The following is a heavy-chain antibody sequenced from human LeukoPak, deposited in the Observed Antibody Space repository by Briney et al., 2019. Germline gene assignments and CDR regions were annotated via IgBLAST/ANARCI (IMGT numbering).Heavy chain of an antibody. CDR1: GGSISSYY. J-gene: IGHJ6*03. V-gene: IGHV4-59*12. CDR2: IYYSGST. Sequence: PSETLSLTCTVSGGSISSYYWSWIRQPPGKGLEWIGYIYYSGSTNYNPSLKSRVTILVDTSKNQFSLKVSSVTAADTAVYYCARRILYFYYMDVWGKGTTVTISS. D-gene: IGHD2-15*01. CDR3: ARRILYFYYMDV.